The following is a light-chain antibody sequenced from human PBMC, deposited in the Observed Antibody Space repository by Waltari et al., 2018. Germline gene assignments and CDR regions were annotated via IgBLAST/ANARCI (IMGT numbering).Light chain of an antibody. Sequence: VVLTQSPATLSLSPGERATLSCRASQSVNSYLAWYHQQPGQAPRLLIHSASRSATGIPDRFSGSGAGTEFSRHISSMEAEDVGLYHCYKHSSGWKFGQGPKVELK. CDR1: QSVNSY. CDR3: YKHSSGWK. V-gene: IGKV3-11*01. J-gene: IGKJ1*01. CDR2: SAS.